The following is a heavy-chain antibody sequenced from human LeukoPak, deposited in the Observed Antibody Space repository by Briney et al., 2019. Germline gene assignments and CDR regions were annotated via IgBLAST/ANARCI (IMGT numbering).Heavy chain of an antibody. J-gene: IGHJ4*02. CDR2: INHSGST. CDR1: GGSFSGYY. Sequence: SETLSLTCAVYGGSFSGYYWSWIRQPPGKGLEWIGEINHSGSTNYNPSFKSRVTISVDTSKNQFSLKLSSVTAADTAVYYCARSTMIVVTHYFDYWGQGTLVTVSS. CDR3: ARSTMIVVTHYFDY. V-gene: IGHV4-34*01. D-gene: IGHD3-22*01.